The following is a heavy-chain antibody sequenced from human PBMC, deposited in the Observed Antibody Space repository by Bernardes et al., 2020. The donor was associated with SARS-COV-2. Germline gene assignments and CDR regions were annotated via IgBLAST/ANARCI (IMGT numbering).Heavy chain of an antibody. J-gene: IGHJ4*02. D-gene: IGHD5-18*01. CDR3: ARGSADTAEVVDY. V-gene: IGHV3-53*01. CDR1: GFTITSKY. CDR2: IFKGGMT. Sequence: GGSLRLSREASGFTITSKYMSWVRQSPGKGLEWVSVIFKGGMTFHADSVKGRATISRDIPKNTVYLQPNSLRLEDTAVYYCARGSADTAEVVDYWGQGSLVTVSS.